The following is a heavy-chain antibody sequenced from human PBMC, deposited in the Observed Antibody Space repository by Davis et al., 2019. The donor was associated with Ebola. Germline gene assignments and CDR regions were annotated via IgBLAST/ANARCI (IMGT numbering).Heavy chain of an antibody. J-gene: IGHJ4*02. Sequence: GESLKISCAASGFTFSTYAMSWVRQAPGKGLEWVSYISSSSSTIYYADSVKGRFTISRDNAKNSLYLQMNSLRAEDTAVYYCATDGSYWHPDYWGQGTLVTVSS. D-gene: IGHD1-26*01. V-gene: IGHV3-48*04. CDR3: ATDGSYWHPDY. CDR1: GFTFSTYA. CDR2: ISSSSSTI.